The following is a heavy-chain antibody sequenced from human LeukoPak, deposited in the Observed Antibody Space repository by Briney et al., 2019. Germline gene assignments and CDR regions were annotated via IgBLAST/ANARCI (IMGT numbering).Heavy chain of an antibody. Sequence: GGSLRLSCAASGFTFNTYGMYWVRQAPGKGLEWVALIWHDGGTKYYGDSVQGRFTISRDNSKNTLYLEMNSLRAEDTAVCYCARDSGHDAFDIWGQGTMVTVSS. J-gene: IGHJ3*02. CDR1: GFTFNTYG. CDR3: ARDSGHDAFDI. CDR2: IWHDGGTK. V-gene: IGHV3-33*01.